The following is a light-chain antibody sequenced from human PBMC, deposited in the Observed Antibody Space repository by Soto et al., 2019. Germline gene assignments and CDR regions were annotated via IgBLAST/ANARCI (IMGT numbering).Light chain of an antibody. V-gene: IGKV3-15*01. Sequence: EIVMTQSPATLSVSPGERATLSCRASQSVSSNLAWYQQKPGQAPRLLIYGASTRATGIPARFSGSGSGTEFTLTISRLQSEYFALYYCQQYKNWPTWTFGQGTEVEIK. CDR2: GAS. J-gene: IGKJ1*01. CDR3: QQYKNWPTWT. CDR1: QSVSSN.